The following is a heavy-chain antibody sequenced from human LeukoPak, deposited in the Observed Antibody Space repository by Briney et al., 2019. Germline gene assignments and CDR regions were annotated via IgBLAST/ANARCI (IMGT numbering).Heavy chain of an antibody. Sequence: PGRSLRLSCAASGFTFSSYGLHWVRQAPGKGLEWVAVVLSDGSSNYYANSVKGRFTISRDNAKNSLYLQMNSLRAEDTAVYYCAREAGIPPSTQQWPTSVDYWGQGTLVTVSS. V-gene: IGHV3-33*08. D-gene: IGHD5-18*01. J-gene: IGHJ4*02. CDR3: AREAGIPPSTQQWPTSVDY. CDR2: VLSDGSSN. CDR1: GFTFSSYG.